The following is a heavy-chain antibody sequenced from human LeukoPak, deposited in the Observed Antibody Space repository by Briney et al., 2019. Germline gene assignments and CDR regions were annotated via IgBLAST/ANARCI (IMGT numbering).Heavy chain of an antibody. CDR1: GFIFSTYS. CDR2: ISSTDSTI. D-gene: IGHD3-22*01. J-gene: IGHJ4*02. V-gene: IGHV3-48*01. Sequence: GGSLRLSCAASGFIFSTYSMNWVRQAPGKGLEWVSYISSTDSTIYYADSVQGRFTISRDNAKNSLYLLMNSLRAEDTAVYYCARGPGYYDSSGYYLDYWGQGTLVTVSS. CDR3: ARGPGYYDSSGYYLDY.